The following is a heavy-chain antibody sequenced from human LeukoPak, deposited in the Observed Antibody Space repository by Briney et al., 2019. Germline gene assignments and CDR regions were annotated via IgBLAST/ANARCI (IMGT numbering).Heavy chain of an antibody. D-gene: IGHD6-13*01. CDR1: GGSISSGGYY. J-gene: IGHJ6*02. Sequence: SQTLSLTCTVSGGSISSGGYYWSWIRQHPGKGLEWIGYIYYSGSTYYNPSLKSRVSISVDTSKNQFSLKLSSVTAADTAVYYCARDAAAGTLAGTGGGMDVWGQGTTVTVSS. CDR3: ARDAAAGTLAGTGGGMDV. CDR2: IYYSGST. V-gene: IGHV4-31*03.